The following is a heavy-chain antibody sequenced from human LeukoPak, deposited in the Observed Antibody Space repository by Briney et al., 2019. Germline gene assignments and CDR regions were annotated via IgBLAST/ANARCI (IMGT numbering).Heavy chain of an antibody. CDR1: GFTFSSYS. CDR2: TSSSSSYI. D-gene: IGHD3-22*01. V-gene: IGHV3-21*01. J-gene: IGHJ3*02. CDR3: ARSGVGTMIVGKDAFDI. Sequence: GGSLRLSCAASGFTFSSYSMNWVRQAPGRGLEWVSSTSSSSSYIYYADSVKGRFTISRDNAKNSLYLQMNSLRAEDTAVYYCARSGVGTMIVGKDAFDIWGQGTMVTVSS.